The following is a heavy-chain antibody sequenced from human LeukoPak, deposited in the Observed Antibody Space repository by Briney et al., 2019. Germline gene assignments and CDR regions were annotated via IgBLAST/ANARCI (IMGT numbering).Heavy chain of an antibody. CDR1: GGSISSGDYY. V-gene: IGHV4-30-4*01. J-gene: IGHJ5*02. Sequence: PSETLSLNCTVSGGSISSGDYYWSWIRQPPGKGLEWIGYIYYSGSTYYNPSPKSRVTISVDTFKNQFSLKLSSVTAADTAVYYCARGGYSYGYPWFDPWGQGTLVTVSS. CDR2: IYYSGST. D-gene: IGHD5-18*01. CDR3: ARGGYSYGYPWFDP.